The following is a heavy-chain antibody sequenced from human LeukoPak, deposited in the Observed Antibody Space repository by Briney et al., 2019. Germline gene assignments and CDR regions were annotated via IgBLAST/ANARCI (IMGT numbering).Heavy chain of an antibody. CDR1: GGSISTYY. J-gene: IGHJ6*02. Sequence: SETLSLTCTVSGGSISTYYWRWIRQPPGKGLEYIGYIYYSGTTKYNPSLKSRVTISVDTSKNQFSLRLSSVTAADTAVYYCARAGTGTATVGTSDYYFGIDVWGQGTTVIVSS. CDR3: ARAGTGTATVGTSDYYFGIDV. V-gene: IGHV4-59*01. CDR2: IYYSGTT. D-gene: IGHD6-13*01.